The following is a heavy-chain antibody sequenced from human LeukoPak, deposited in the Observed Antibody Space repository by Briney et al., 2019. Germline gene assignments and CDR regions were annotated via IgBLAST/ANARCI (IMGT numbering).Heavy chain of an antibody. V-gene: IGHV4-59*01. CDR3: ARESRAYSGSYRTPFDY. D-gene: IGHD1-26*01. J-gene: IGHJ4*02. Sequence: SETLSLTCTVSGGSISSYYWSWIRQPPGKGLEWIGYIYYSGSTNYNPSLKSRVTISVDTSKNQFSLKLSSVTAADTAVYYCARESRAYSGSYRTPFDYWGQGTLVTVYS. CDR1: GGSISSYY. CDR2: IYYSGST.